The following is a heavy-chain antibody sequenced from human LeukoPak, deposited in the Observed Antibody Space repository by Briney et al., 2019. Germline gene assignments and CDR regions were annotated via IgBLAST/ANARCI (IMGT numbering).Heavy chain of an antibody. D-gene: IGHD4-17*01. CDR3: ARLKTTVTTLFDY. Sequence: PSETLSLTCTVSGGSISSGGYYWSWIRQHPGKGLEWIGYIYYSGSTYYNPSLKSRVTMSVDTSKNQFSLKLSSVIAADTAVYYCARLKTTVTTLFDYWGQGTLVTVSS. CDR2: IYYSGST. CDR1: GGSISSGGYY. J-gene: IGHJ4*02. V-gene: IGHV4-31*03.